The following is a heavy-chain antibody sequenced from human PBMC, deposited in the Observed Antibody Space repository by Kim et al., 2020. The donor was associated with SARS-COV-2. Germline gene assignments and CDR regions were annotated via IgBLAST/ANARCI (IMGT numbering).Heavy chain of an antibody. J-gene: IGHJ4*02. V-gene: IGHV3-30*04. CDR2: ISYDGSNK. Sequence: GGSLRLSCAASGFTFSSYAMHWVRQAPGKGLEWVAVISYDGSNKYYADSVKGRFTISRDNSKNTLYLQMNSLRAEDTAVYYCARDKGVARPRDYFDYWGQGTLVTVSS. CDR3: ARDKGVARPRDYFDY. D-gene: IGHD2-15*01. CDR1: GFTFSSYA.